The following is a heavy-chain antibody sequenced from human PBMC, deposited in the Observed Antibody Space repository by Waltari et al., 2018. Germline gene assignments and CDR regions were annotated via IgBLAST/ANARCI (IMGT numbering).Heavy chain of an antibody. V-gene: IGHV4-59*01. J-gene: IGHJ4*02. D-gene: IGHD4-17*01. CDR3: ARDPAGDYGY. CDR2: VYYTGAA. CDR1: GLSITTYY. Sequence: QVQLQESGPGRVKPSETLSLICNVSGLSITTYYWSWIRQSPGKPLELIGYVYYTGAAKYNPAFGSRVTMSVDTSKSQFSLKLKSVSAADTAVYYCARDPAGDYGYWGQGTLVTVSA.